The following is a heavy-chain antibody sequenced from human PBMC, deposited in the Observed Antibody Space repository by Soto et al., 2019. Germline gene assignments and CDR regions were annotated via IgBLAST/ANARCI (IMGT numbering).Heavy chain of an antibody. CDR1: GFTFSSYG. CDR3: ARDQGYCSGGSCYGRGWFDP. J-gene: IGHJ5*02. Sequence: QVQLVESGGGEVQPGRSLRLFCAASGFTFSSYGMHWVRQAPGKGLEWVAVIWYDGSNKYYADSVKGRFTISRDNSKNTLYLQMNSLRAEDTAVYYCARDQGYCSGGSCYGRGWFDPLGQGTLVTVSS. CDR2: IWYDGSNK. V-gene: IGHV3-33*01. D-gene: IGHD2-15*01.